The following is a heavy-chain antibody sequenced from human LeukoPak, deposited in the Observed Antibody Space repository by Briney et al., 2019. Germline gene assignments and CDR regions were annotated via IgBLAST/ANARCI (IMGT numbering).Heavy chain of an antibody. CDR2: INHSGST. J-gene: IGHJ5*02. V-gene: IGHV4-34*01. D-gene: IGHD3-10*01. CDR1: SGSFSGYY. Sequence: SETLSLTCAVYSGSFSGYYWSWIRQPPGKGLEWIGEINHSGSTNYNPSLKSRVAMSVDTAKNQVSLRLSSVTAADTAVYYCARDSGTTGEVKFDPWGQGSLVTVSS. CDR3: ARDSGTTGEVKFDP.